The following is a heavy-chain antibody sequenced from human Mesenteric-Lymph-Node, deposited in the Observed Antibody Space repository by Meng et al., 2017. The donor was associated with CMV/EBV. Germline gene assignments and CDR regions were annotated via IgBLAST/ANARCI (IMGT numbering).Heavy chain of an antibody. J-gene: IGHJ4*02. V-gene: IGHV3-30*18. Sequence: FTLIGYAINSVRRAPGEGGKWVAVVSDIESSDYYTDSVKGGFTISTNTSEDSLYLLMHNLKPDETAVYHCANGVTCSGGWRNPLDYWGQGILVTVSS. CDR3: ANGVTCSGGWRNPLDY. CDR1: FTLIGYA. CDR2: VSDIESSD. D-gene: IGHD6-19*01.